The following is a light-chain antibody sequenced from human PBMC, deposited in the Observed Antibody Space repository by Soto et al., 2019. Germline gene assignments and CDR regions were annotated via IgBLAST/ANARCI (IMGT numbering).Light chain of an antibody. Sequence: DIQMTQSPSTLSASVGDRVTITFRASQSISKWLSCYHRKAVKCPNLLIYDVTSFESGVPSIFSSSASGTEFILTFSSLQPDDFATYYGQQYDGDSWT. CDR3: QQYDGDSWT. J-gene: IGKJ1*01. CDR2: DVT. CDR1: QSISKW. V-gene: IGKV1-5*01.